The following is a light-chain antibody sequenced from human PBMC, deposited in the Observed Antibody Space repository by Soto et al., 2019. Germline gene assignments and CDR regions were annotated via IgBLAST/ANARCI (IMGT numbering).Light chain of an antibody. V-gene: IGKV3-11*01. CDR1: QSISRS. CDR2: DAS. Sequence: EVVLTQSPATLSLSPGEIATLSCRASQSISRSLAWYQHKPGQAPRLLIYDASDRVTGIPARLSGSGSGTDFTLTISSLEPEDFAVYYCQQRRNWPPFGQGTKLEIK. CDR3: QQRRNWPP. J-gene: IGKJ2*01.